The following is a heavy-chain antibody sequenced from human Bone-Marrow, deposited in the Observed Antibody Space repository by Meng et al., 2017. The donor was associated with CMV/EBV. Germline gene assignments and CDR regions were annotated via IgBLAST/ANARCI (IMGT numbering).Heavy chain of an antibody. D-gene: IGHD3-10*01. V-gene: IGHV3-30*02. J-gene: IGHJ6*02. CDR3: AKAPPLVWYGMDV. Sequence: GGSLRLSCAASGFTFSSYGMHWVRQAPGKGLEWVAFIRYDGSNKYYADSVKGRFTISRDNSKNTLYLQMNSLRAEDTAVYYCAKAPPLVWYGMDVWGRGTTVTVSS. CDR2: IRYDGSNK. CDR1: GFTFSSYG.